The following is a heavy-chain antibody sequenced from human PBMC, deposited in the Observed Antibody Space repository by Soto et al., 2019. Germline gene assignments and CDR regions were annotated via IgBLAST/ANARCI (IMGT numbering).Heavy chain of an antibody. D-gene: IGHD3-9*01. CDR2: IYSGGST. V-gene: IGHV3-53*01. CDR1: GFTVSSNY. J-gene: IGHJ6*02. CDR3: ARALLRYFDWGYYGMDV. Sequence: GGSLRLSCAASGFTVSSNYMSWVRQAPGKGLEWVSVIYSGGSTYYADSVKGRFTISRDNSKNTLYLQMNSLRAEDTAVYYCARALLRYFDWGYYGMDVWGQGTTVTVSS.